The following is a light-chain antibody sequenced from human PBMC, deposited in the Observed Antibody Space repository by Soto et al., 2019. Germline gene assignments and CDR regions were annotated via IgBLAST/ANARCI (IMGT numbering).Light chain of an antibody. J-gene: IGKJ5*01. CDR2: DAS. CDR3: QQYYRSSIT. V-gene: IGKV1-5*01. CDR1: QSLNNY. Sequence: DIQMTPSPSTLSASVGDRVTITCRASQSLNNYLAWYQQKPGKAPKLLIYDASTLERGVPSRFSGTGYGTEFTLTISSLQPDDFATYYCQQYYRSSITFGQGTRLEIK.